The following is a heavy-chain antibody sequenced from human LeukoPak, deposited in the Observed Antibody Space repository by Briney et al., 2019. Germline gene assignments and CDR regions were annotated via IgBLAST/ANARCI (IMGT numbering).Heavy chain of an antibody. CDR3: GRTHNFDY. CDR1: GYTFTGYY. Sequence: GASVKVSCTASGYTFTGYYIHWVRQAPGQGLEWLGYINPNSGGIHYAQNFQGRVTMTIDTSISTAYMELSRLRSDDTAVYYCGRTHNFDYWGQGTLVTVSS. V-gene: IGHV1-2*02. J-gene: IGHJ4*02. CDR2: INPNSGGI.